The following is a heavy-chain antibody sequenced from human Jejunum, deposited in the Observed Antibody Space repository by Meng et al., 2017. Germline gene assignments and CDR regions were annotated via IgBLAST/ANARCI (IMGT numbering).Heavy chain of an antibody. CDR3: ARDYWGSLDY. CDR2: AGANFQSGT. Sequence: QGHVPDPGPALVRPSETLSLTSTVSRGSVSSPDYQWGWIRQPPGKGLEWIGYAGANFQSGTNHNPSLKSRVTISLDTSKNQFSLKLTSVNAADTAVYYCARDYWGSLDYWGQGILVTVSS. J-gene: IGHJ4*02. V-gene: IGHV4-61*08. CDR1: RGSVSSPDYQ. D-gene: IGHD3-16*01.